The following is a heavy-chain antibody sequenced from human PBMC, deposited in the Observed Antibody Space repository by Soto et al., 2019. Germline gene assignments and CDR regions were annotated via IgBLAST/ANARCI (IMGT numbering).Heavy chain of an antibody. CDR3: AKDRVPDGIYSSEY. Sequence: PGGSLRLSCAASGFSFRDFSMNWFRQAPGKGLEWVSFIDLSGTTTYYRDSVKGRFTMSKDKSRKTVYLQMNSLRVEDTAIYYCAKDRVPDGIYSSEYRGQGVLVTVSS. CDR2: IDLSGTTT. D-gene: IGHD2-15*01. J-gene: IGHJ4*02. V-gene: IGHV3-23*01. CDR1: GFSFRDFS.